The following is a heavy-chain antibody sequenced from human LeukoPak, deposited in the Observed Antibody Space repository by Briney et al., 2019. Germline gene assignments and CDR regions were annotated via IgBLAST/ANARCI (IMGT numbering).Heavy chain of an antibody. V-gene: IGHV3-21*01. Sequence: GGSLRLSCAASGFTFSSYSMNWVRQAPGKGLEWVSSISTTSSYIYYADSVKGRFAISRDNAKNSLYLQMNSLRAEDTAVYYCARDLKWLPDAFDVWGQGTMVTVSS. CDR3: ARDLKWLPDAFDV. CDR2: ISTTSSYI. CDR1: GFTFSSYS. J-gene: IGHJ3*01. D-gene: IGHD3-22*01.